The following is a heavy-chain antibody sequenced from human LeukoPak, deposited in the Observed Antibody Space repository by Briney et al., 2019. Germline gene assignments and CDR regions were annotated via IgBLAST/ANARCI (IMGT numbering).Heavy chain of an antibody. Sequence: SETPSLTCTVSGGSISSYYWSWIRQPPGTGLEWIGYIYYSGSTNYNPSLKSRVTISVDTSKNQFSLKLSSVTAADTAVYYCARRYSSGSLDYWGQGTLVTVSS. V-gene: IGHV4-59*01. J-gene: IGHJ4*02. CDR2: IYYSGST. CDR1: GGSISSYY. CDR3: ARRYSSGSLDY. D-gene: IGHD6-19*01.